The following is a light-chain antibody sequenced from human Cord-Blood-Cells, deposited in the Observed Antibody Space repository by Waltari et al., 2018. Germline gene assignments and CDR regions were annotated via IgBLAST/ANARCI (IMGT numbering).Light chain of an antibody. J-gene: IGLJ1*01. CDR2: DVS. CDR1: SSDVGGYNY. Sequence: QSALTQPASVSGSPGQSITISCTGTSSDVGGYNYVSWYQQNPGKAPKLMIYDVSNRPSGVSHRFPVSKPVHTASLTISGLQAEDEADYYCSSYTSSSTGVFGTGTKVTVL. V-gene: IGLV2-14*03. CDR3: SSYTSSSTGV.